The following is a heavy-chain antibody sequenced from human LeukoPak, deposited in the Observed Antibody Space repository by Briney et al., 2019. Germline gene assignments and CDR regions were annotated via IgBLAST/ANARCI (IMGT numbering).Heavy chain of an antibody. CDR2: IIPIFGTA. J-gene: IGHJ6*02. CDR3: ARPRDIVAVPAAKDHYYYYYGMDV. CDR1: GGTFSSYA. Sequence: SVKVSCKASGGTFSSYAISWVRQAPGQGLEWMGGIIPIFGTANYAQKFQGRVTITADESTSTAYMELSSLRSEDTAVYYCARPRDIVAVPAAKDHYYYYYGMDVWGQGTTVTVSS. D-gene: IGHD2-2*01. V-gene: IGHV1-69*13.